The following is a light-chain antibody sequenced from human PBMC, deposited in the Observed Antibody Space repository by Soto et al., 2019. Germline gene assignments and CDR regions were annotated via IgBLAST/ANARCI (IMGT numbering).Light chain of an antibody. CDR2: DAS. CDR1: QSVSSY. Sequence: EIVLTQSPATLSLSPGERATHSCRASQSVSSYLAWYQQKPGQAPRLLIYDASNRATGIPARFSGSGSGTDFTLTISSLEPEDFAVYYCQQRSNWPPMTFGQGTRLEIK. V-gene: IGKV3-11*01. J-gene: IGKJ5*01. CDR3: QQRSNWPPMT.